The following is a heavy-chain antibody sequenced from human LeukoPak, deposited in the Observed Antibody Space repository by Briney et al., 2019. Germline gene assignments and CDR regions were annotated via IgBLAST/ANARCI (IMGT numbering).Heavy chain of an antibody. V-gene: IGHV4-59*01. CDR1: GGSISNYY. Sequence: SETLSLTCTVSGGSISNYYWSWIRQSPGKGLAWIGYMYYSGGTNYNPSLKSRVTISVDTSKNQFSLKLTSVTAADTAVYDCARVRRYCGRSDVFDIWGQGTMVTVSS. J-gene: IGHJ3*02. D-gene: IGHD1-26*01. CDR2: MYYSGGT. CDR3: ARVRRYCGRSDVFDI.